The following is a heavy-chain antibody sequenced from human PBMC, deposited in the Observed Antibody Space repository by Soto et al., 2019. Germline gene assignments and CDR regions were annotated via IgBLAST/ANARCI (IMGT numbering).Heavy chain of an antibody. Sequence: QVQLQQWGAGLLKPSETLSLTCAVYGGSFSGYYWSWIRQPPGKGLEWIGEINHSGSTNYNPSLKSRVTRSVDTSKNQFSLKLSSVTAADTAVYYCARGVRGNWFDPWGQGTLVTVSS. CDR3: ARGVRGNWFDP. CDR2: INHSGST. J-gene: IGHJ5*02. V-gene: IGHV4-34*01. CDR1: GGSFSGYY. D-gene: IGHD3-16*01.